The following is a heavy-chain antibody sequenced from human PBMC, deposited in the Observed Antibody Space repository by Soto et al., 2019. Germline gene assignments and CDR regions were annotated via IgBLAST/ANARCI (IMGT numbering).Heavy chain of an antibody. CDR2: VSASGLNT. CDR3: AKARPRRIYRYFFNY. J-gene: IGHJ4*02. D-gene: IGHD1-26*01. V-gene: IGHV3-23*04. CDR1: GFTFSPYA. Sequence: EVQVVESGGKLVQPGGSLTLSCAASGFTFSPYAMAWVRQAPGKGLEWVSGVSASGLNTDYADPVKGRFYISRDNSKNTVSLQMTSLRAEDTALYYCAKARPRRIYRYFFNYWGQGTLVTVSS.